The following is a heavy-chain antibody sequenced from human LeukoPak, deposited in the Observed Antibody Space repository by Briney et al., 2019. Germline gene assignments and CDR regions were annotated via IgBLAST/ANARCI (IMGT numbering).Heavy chain of an antibody. D-gene: IGHD6-6*01. Sequence: AGGSLRLSCVASGFIFSSYSMNWVRQAPGKGLEWVSSISSSSTYIYYADSVKGRFTISRDNAKNSLYLQMNRLRAEDRAVYYCARGDRIAARPPRDYWGQGTLVTVSS. J-gene: IGHJ4*02. CDR2: ISSSSTYI. CDR1: GFIFSSYS. CDR3: ARGDRIAARPPRDY. V-gene: IGHV3-21*01.